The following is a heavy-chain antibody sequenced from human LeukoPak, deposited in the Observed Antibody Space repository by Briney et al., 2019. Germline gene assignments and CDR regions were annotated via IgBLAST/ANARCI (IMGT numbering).Heavy chain of an antibody. CDR2: ISYDGSNK. CDR1: GFTFSSYA. CDR3: ARDRRVVPAAVYYYYYGMDV. Sequence: GGSLRLSCAASGFTFSSYAMHWVRQAPGKGLEWVAVISYDGSNKYYADSVKGRFTISRDNSKNTLYLQMNSLRAEDTAVYYCARDRRVVPAAVYYYYYGMDVWGQGTTVTVSS. J-gene: IGHJ6*02. D-gene: IGHD2-2*01. V-gene: IGHV3-30-3*01.